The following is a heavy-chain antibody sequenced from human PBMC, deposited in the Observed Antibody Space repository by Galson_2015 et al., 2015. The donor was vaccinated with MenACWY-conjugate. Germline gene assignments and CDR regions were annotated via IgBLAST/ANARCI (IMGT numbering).Heavy chain of an antibody. J-gene: IGHJ3*01. CDR2: IYWDDDK. V-gene: IGHV2-5*02. CDR3: AHSPYCSTTSCYAARAFDV. Sequence: ALEWLSLIYWDDDKRYSPSLKSRFTITKDTSKNQVVLSMTNMDPVDTATYYCAHSPYCSTTSCYAARAFDVWGQGTVVTVSS. D-gene: IGHD2-2*01.